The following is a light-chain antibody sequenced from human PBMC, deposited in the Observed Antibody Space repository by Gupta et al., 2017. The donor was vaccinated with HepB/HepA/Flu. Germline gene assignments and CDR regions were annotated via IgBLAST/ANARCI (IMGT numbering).Light chain of an antibody. Sequence: EIVLTQSPGTLSLSPGESATLSYRASQSVSSKNFAWYQKKPGQAPRLLMFGASSRATGIPDRFSGSGSGTEFTLTISRLEPEDFAVYFCHQSDSSPRTFGQGTKVEI. V-gene: IGKV3-20*01. J-gene: IGKJ1*01. CDR1: QSVSSKN. CDR2: GAS. CDR3: HQSDSSPRT.